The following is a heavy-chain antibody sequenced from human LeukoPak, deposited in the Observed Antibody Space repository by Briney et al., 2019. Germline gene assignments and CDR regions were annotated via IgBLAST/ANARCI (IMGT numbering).Heavy chain of an antibody. J-gene: IGHJ4*02. CDR2: ISSSSSTI. V-gene: IGHV3-48*04. CDR1: GFTFSSYS. D-gene: IGHD3-16*02. Sequence: GGSLRLSCAASGFTFSSYSMNWVRQAPGKGLEWVSYISSSSSTIYYADSVKGRFTISRDNAKNSLYLQMNSLRAEDTAVCYCARDADPVWGSYRYAVSGLEYWGQGTLVTVSS. CDR3: ARDADPVWGSYRYAVSGLEY.